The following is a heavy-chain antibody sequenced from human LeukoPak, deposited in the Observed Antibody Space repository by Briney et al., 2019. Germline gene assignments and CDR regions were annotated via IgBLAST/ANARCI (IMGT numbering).Heavy chain of an antibody. CDR1: GGSFSGYY. CDR2: INHSGST. V-gene: IGHV4-34*01. CDR3: ARGAPASGYQLLPAYDENWFDP. D-gene: IGHD2-2*01. J-gene: IGHJ5*02. Sequence: SETLSLTCAVYGGSFSGYYWSWIRQPPGKGLEWIGEINHSGSTNYNPSLKSRVTISVDTSKNQFSLRLSSVTAADTAVYYCARGAPASGYQLLPAYDENWFDPWGQGTLVTVSS.